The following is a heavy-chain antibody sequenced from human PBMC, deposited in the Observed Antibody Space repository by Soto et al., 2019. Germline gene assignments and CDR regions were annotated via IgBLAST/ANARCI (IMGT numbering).Heavy chain of an antibody. D-gene: IGHD3-16*02. CDR2: IYYSGST. Sequence: SETLSLTCTVSGGSISSYYWSWIRQPPRKGLEWIGYIYYSGSTNYNPSLKSRVTISVDTSKNQFSLKLSSVTAADTAVYYCAREGGNYDYVWGSYRPNGDAFDIWGQGTMVTVSS. CDR3: AREGGNYDYVWGSYRPNGDAFDI. V-gene: IGHV4-59*01. CDR1: GGSISSYY. J-gene: IGHJ3*02.